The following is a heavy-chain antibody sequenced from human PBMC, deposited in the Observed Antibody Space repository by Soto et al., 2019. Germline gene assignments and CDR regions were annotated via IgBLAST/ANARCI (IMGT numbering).Heavy chain of an antibody. D-gene: IGHD2-15*01. V-gene: IGHV4-59*01. J-gene: IGHJ6*02. CDR1: GGSISNYY. CDR3: ATLSGSPAVDGVYV. CDR2: SHYTGST. Sequence: QVQLQESGPGLVKPSETLSLTCTVSGGSISNYYWSWVRQPPGKGLEWIGYSHYTGSTNYNPSLNSRVTLSVDTSKRQFSLKLSSVTAADTAVYYCATLSGSPAVDGVYVRGQGTAVIVSS.